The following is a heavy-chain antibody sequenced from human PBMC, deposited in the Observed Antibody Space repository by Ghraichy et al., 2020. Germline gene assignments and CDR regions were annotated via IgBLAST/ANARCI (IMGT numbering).Heavy chain of an antibody. CDR1: GFTFSSYA. CDR3: AKGTGDGRLSYYYYGMDV. Sequence: GGSLRLSCAASGFTFSSYAMSWVRQAPGKGLEWVSAISGSGSSTYYADSVKGRFTISRDNSKNTLYLQMNSLRAEDRAVYYCAKGTGDGRLSYYYYGMDVWGQGTTVTVSS. V-gene: IGHV3-23*01. D-gene: IGHD3-10*01. J-gene: IGHJ6*02. CDR2: ISGSGSST.